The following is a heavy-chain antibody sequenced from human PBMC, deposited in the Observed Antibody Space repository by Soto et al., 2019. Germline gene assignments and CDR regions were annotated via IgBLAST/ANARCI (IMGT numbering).Heavy chain of an antibody. D-gene: IGHD5-18*01. CDR2: INPSGGST. Sequence: RXSVKVSCKASVYTFASYYMHWVRQAPGQGPEWMGIINPSGGSTSYAQKFQGRVTMTRDTSTSTVYMELSSLRSEDTAVYYCARSYTAMDAFDIWGQGTMVTVSS. J-gene: IGHJ3*02. V-gene: IGHV1-46*01. CDR1: VYTFASYY. CDR3: ARSYTAMDAFDI.